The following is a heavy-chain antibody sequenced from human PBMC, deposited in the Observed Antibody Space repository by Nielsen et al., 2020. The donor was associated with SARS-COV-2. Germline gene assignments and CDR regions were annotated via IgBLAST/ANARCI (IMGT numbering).Heavy chain of an antibody. CDR2: INHSGST. D-gene: IGHD6-19*01. CDR1: GGSFSGYY. CDR3: ARVGIAVADDY. V-gene: IGHV4-34*01. J-gene: IGHJ4*02. Sequence: SETLSLTCAVYGGSFSGYYWSWIRQPPGKGLEWIGEINHSGSTNYNPSLKSRVTISVDTSKNQFSLKLSSVTAADTAVYYCARVGIAVADDYWGQGTLVTVSS.